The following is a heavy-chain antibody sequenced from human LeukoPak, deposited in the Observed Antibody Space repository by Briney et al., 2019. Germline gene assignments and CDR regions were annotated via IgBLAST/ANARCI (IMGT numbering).Heavy chain of an antibody. CDR1: GGTFSSYA. CDR2: IIPILGIA. D-gene: IGHD3-3*01. CDR3: ARGGHEGVYYDFWSGYDPFDY. V-gene: IGHV1-69*04. J-gene: IGHJ4*02. Sequence: ASVKVSCKASGGTFSSYAISWVRQAPGQGLEWMGRIIPILGIANYAQRFQGRVTITADKSTSTAYMELRSLRSDDTAVYYCARGGHEGVYYDFWSGYDPFDYWGQGTLVTVSS.